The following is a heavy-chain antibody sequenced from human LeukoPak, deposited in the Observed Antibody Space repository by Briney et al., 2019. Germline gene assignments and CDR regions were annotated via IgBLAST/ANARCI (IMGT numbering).Heavy chain of an antibody. V-gene: IGHV3-48*03. CDR2: ISSSGSTI. D-gene: IGHD3-10*02. J-gene: IGHJ6*04. CDR3: AELGITMIGGA. CDR1: GFIFGDYA. Sequence: GGSLRLSCTGSGFIFGDYAMSWFRQAPGKGLEWVSYISSSGSTIYYADSVKGRFTISRDNAKNSLYLQMNSLRAEDTAVYYCAELGITMIGGAWGKGTTVTISS.